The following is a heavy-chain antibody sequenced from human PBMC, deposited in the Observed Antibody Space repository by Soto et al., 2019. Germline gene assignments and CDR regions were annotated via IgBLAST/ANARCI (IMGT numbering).Heavy chain of an antibody. D-gene: IGHD1-26*01. CDR3: ARPDFQRRSYPHY. J-gene: IGHJ4*02. Sequence: QVQLVESGGGVVQPGRSLRLSCAASGFTFSNYAMHWVRQAPGKGLEWVAVISSDGSNKYHADSVKGRFTISRDNSQPPLYLPMNSLSAEDTAMYYCARPDFQRRSYPHYSFQGTLVTVSS. CDR1: GFTFSNYA. V-gene: IGHV3-30-3*01. CDR2: ISSDGSNK.